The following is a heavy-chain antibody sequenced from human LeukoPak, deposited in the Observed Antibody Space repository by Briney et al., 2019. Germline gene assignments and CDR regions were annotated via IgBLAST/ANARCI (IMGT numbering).Heavy chain of an antibody. D-gene: IGHD1-26*01. CDR2: INRDGSER. V-gene: IGHV3-7*01. Sequence: PGGSLRLSCAASGFMFSDYWMNWVRQAPGKGLEWVANINRDGSERYYVDSVKGRFTISRDNARNSLYLEMNSLRAEDTAVYYCARDLVGASYYWGQGTLATVSS. CDR1: GFMFSDYW. J-gene: IGHJ4*02. CDR3: ARDLVGASYY.